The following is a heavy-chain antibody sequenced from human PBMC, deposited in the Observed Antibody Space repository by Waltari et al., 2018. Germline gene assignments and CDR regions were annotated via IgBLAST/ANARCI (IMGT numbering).Heavy chain of an antibody. CDR3: ARDSQGWDVLEAFDI. Sequence: QVQLQESGPGLVKPSETLSLTCTVSGGSISSHYWSWIRQPPGKGLEWIGYIYYSGSTNYNPSLKSRVTISVDTSKNQFSLKLSSVTAADTAVYYCARDSQGWDVLEAFDIWGQGTMVTVSS. D-gene: IGHD1-26*01. V-gene: IGHV4-59*11. J-gene: IGHJ3*02. CDR2: IYYSGST. CDR1: GGSISSHY.